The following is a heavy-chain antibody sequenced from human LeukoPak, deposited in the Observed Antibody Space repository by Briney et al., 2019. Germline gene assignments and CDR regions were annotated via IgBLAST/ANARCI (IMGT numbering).Heavy chain of an antibody. CDR1: GGSISSSSYY. J-gene: IGHJ4*02. Sequence: PSETLSLTCTVSGGSISSSSYYWGWIRQPPGKGLEWIGSIYYSGSTYYNPSLKSQVTISVDTSKNQFSLKLSSVTAADTAVYYCARPPPPRYSSSPGGDYWGQGTLVTVSS. D-gene: IGHD6-13*01. CDR3: ARPPPPRYSSSPGGDY. CDR2: IYYSGST. V-gene: IGHV4-39*01.